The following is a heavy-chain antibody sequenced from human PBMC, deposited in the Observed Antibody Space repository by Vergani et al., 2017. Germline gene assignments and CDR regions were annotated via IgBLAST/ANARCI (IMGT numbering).Heavy chain of an antibody. CDR1: GYTFTSYG. J-gene: IGHJ4*02. Sequence: QVQLVQSGAEVKKPGASVKVSCKASGYTFTSYGISWVRQAPGQGLDGMGGISAYNGHTNYAQKLQGRVTMTTDTSTSTAYMELRSLRSDDTAVYYCARERCSGGSCYSFDYWGQGTLVTVSS. CDR3: ARERCSGGSCYSFDY. CDR2: ISAYNGHT. D-gene: IGHD2-15*01. V-gene: IGHV1-18*01.